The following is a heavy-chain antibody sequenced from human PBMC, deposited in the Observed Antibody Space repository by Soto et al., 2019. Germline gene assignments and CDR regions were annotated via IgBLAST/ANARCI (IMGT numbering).Heavy chain of an antibody. CDR2: INPNSGGT. D-gene: IGHD3-22*01. V-gene: IGHV1-2*02. Sequence: ASVKVSCKASGYTFTGYYMHWVRQAPGQGLEWMGWINPNSGGTNYAQKFQGRVTMTRDTSISTAYMELSRLRSDDTAVYYCANWSGDSSGYLIPAFDIWGQGTMVTV. J-gene: IGHJ3*02. CDR3: ANWSGDSSGYLIPAFDI. CDR1: GYTFTGYY.